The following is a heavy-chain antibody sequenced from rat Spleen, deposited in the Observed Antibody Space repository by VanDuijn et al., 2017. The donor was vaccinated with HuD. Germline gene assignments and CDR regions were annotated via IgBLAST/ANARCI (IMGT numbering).Heavy chain of an antibody. D-gene: IGHD1-1*01. V-gene: IGHV5-29*01. CDR1: GFTFSDYY. Sequence: EVQLVESDGGLVQPGRSLKLSCAASGFTFSDYYMAWVRQAPTKGLEWVATISYDGSSTYYRDSVKGRFTISRDNAKSTLYLQMDSLRSEDTATYYCARQDYYSAPFDYWGQGVMVTVSA. CDR2: ISYDGSST. CDR3: ARQDYYSAPFDY. J-gene: IGHJ2*01.